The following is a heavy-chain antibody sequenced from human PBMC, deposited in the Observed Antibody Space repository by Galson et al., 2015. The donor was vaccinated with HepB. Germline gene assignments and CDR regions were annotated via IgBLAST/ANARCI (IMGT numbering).Heavy chain of an antibody. CDR1: GFTFSSYA. CDR2: ISGSGGST. CDR3: AKANRVRGVTNSYFDY. Sequence: SLRLSCAASGFTFSSYAMSWVRQAPGKGLEWVSAISGSGGSTYYADSVKGRFTISRDNSKNTLYLQMNSLRAEDTAVYYCAKANRVRGVTNSYFDYWGQGTLVTVSS. V-gene: IGHV3-23*01. J-gene: IGHJ4*02. D-gene: IGHD3-10*02.